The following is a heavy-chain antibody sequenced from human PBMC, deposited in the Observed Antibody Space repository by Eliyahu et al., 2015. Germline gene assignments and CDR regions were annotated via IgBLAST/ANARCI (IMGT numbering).Heavy chain of an antibody. D-gene: IGHD2-2*01. CDR2: ISSSGSTI. CDR1: GFTFSSYE. V-gene: IGHV3-48*03. Sequence: EVQLVESGGGLVQPGGSLXXXCAASGFTFSSYEMNWVRQAPGKGXEWVSYISSSGSTIYYADXVKGRFTISRDNAKNSLYLQMNSLRAEDTAVYYCARPIVVPAVSWGQGTLVTVSS. CDR3: ARPIVVPAVS. J-gene: IGHJ4*02.